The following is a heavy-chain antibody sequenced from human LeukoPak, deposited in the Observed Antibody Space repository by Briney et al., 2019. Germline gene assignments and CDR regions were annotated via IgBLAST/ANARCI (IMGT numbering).Heavy chain of an antibody. CDR3: ARGPTPYGDSFRLDY. D-gene: IGHD4-17*01. J-gene: IGHJ4*02. CDR1: GGSISSGGYS. CDR2: IYHSGST. Sequence: SQTLSLTCAVSGGSISSGGYSWSWIRQPPGKGLEWSGYIYHSGSTYYNPSLKSRVTISVDRSKNQFSLKLSSVTAADTAVYYCARGPTPYGDSFRLDYWGQGTLVTVSS. V-gene: IGHV4-30-2*01.